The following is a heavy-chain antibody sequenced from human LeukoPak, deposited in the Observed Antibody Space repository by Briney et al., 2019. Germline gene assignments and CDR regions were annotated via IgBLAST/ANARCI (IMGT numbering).Heavy chain of an antibody. J-gene: IGHJ4*02. CDR2: INPNSGGT. CDR1: GYTFTGYY. Sequence: ASVKVSCKASGYTFTGYYMHWVRQAPGQGLEWMGRINPNSGGTNYAQKFQGRVTMTRDTSISTAYMELSRLRSDDTAVYYCATDVQNDYGDGGFFGVDYWGQGTLVIVSS. D-gene: IGHD4-17*01. V-gene: IGHV1-2*06. CDR3: ATDVQNDYGDGGFFGVDY.